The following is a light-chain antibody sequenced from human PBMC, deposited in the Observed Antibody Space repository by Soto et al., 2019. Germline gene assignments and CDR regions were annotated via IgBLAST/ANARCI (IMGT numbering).Light chain of an antibody. CDR3: QKYDSAPLT. Sequence: DIQMTQSPSSLSASVSDRVTITCRASHGISNYLDWYQQKPGKVPKLLIYAASTVQSGVPSRFSGSGSGTDFTLTISSLQPEDVATYYCQKYDSAPLTFGQGTKVEI. J-gene: IGKJ1*01. CDR2: AAS. CDR1: HGISNY. V-gene: IGKV1-27*01.